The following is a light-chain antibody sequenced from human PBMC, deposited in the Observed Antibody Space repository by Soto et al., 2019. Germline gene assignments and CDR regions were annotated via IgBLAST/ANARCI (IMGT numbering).Light chain of an antibody. CDR1: QSVSSTY. V-gene: IGKV3-20*01. J-gene: IGKJ1*01. CDR2: GVS. Sequence: ENVLTQSPGTLSLSPGERATLSCRASQSVSSTYLAWYQQKPGQAPRLLIYGVSSRTTGIPDRFSGSGSGTDFTLTISRLEPEDFAVYYCQQYGSSPRTFCQGTKVEIK. CDR3: QQYGSSPRT.